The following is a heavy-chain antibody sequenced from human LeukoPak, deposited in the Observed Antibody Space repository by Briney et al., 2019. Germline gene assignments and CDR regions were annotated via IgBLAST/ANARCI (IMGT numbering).Heavy chain of an antibody. CDR2: IWYDGSNK. CDR1: RFTFSSYG. Sequence: PGRSLRLSCAASRFTFSSYGMHWVRQAPGKGLEWVAVIWYDGSNKYYADSVKGRFTISRDNSKNTLYLQMNSLRAEDTAVYYCARDVPLRSSTSCYPDYWGQGTLVTVSS. D-gene: IGHD2-2*01. V-gene: IGHV3-33*01. CDR3: ARDVPLRSSTSCYPDY. J-gene: IGHJ4*02.